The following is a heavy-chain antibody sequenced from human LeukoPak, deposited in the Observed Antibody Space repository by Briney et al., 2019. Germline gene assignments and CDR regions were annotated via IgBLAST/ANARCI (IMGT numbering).Heavy chain of an antibody. CDR1: GFTFSDYY. Sequence: PGGSLRLSCAASGFTFSDYYMSWIRQVPGKGLEWVSYISRSSSYTNYADSVKGRFTISRDNAKNSLYLQMNSLRAEDTAVYYCARGGCSSTSCPLDYWGQGTLVTVSS. D-gene: IGHD2-2*01. J-gene: IGHJ4*02. CDR2: ISRSSSYT. V-gene: IGHV3-11*06. CDR3: ARGGCSSTSCPLDY.